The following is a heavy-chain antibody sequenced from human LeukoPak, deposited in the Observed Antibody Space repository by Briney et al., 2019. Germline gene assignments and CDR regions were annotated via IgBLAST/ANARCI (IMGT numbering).Heavy chain of an antibody. J-gene: IGHJ4*02. CDR3: AAGHGSGSYYRPYFDY. V-gene: IGHV1-69*04. CDR1: GGTFSSYA. D-gene: IGHD3-10*01. CDR2: ITPILGIA. Sequence: SVKVSCKASGGTFSSYAISWVRQAPGQGLEWMGRITPILGIANYAQKFQGRVTITADKSTSTAYMELSSLRSEDTAVYYCAAGHGSGSYYRPYFDYWGQGTLVTVSS.